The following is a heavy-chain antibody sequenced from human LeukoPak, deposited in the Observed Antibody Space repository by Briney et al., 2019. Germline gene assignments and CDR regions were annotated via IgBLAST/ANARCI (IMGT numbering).Heavy chain of an antibody. CDR3: VTVAGPNYYYGMDV. D-gene: IGHD6-19*01. J-gene: IGHJ6*02. Sequence: ASVKVSCKASGYTFTGYYMHWVRQAPGQGLEWRGWINPNSGGTNYAQKFQGRVTMTRDTSISTAYMELSRLRSDDTAVYYCVTVAGPNYYYGMDVWGQGTTVTVSS. CDR2: INPNSGGT. CDR1: GYTFTGYY. V-gene: IGHV1-2*02.